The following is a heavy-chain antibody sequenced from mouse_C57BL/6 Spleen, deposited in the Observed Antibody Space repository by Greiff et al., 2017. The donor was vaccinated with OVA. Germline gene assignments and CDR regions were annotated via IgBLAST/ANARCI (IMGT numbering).Heavy chain of an antibody. CDR1: GYTFTSYW. CDR3: ARTKGNYFDY. V-gene: IGHV1-55*01. Sequence: QVQLQQPGAELVKPGASVKMSCKASGYTFTSYWITWVKQRPGQGLEWIGDIYPGSGSTNYNEKFKSKATLTVDTSSSPAYMQRSSLTSEDSAVYYCARTKGNYFDYWGQGTTLTVSS. D-gene: IGHD2-14*01. J-gene: IGHJ2*01. CDR2: IYPGSGST.